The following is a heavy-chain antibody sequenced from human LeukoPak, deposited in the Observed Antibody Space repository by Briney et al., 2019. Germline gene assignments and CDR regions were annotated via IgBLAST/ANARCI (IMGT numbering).Heavy chain of an antibody. J-gene: IGHJ4*02. CDR3: AKNTGKAVAGSLFDD. CDR1: GFTFSNYA. V-gene: IGHV3-23*01. CDR2: ISGSGGTT. Sequence: KSGGSLRLSCAASGFTFSNYAMSWVRQAPGKGLEWVSAISGSGGTTYHADSVKGRFTIPRDNSKNTLYLQMKSLRAEDTAVYYCAKNTGKAVAGSLFDDLGQGTLVTVSS. D-gene: IGHD6-19*01.